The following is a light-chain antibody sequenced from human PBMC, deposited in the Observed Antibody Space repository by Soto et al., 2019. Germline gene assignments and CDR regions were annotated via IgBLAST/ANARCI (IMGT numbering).Light chain of an antibody. CDR3: QQYNNWPLT. Sequence: EIVLKQSPATLSVSPGERATLSCRASQSMCSNLAWYQQKPGQVPRLLIYDASTRAAGIPAGFSGSGSGTEFTLTISSLQSEDFAIYYCQQYNNWPLTFGGGSKVDI. CDR2: DAS. J-gene: IGKJ4*01. CDR1: QSMCSN. V-gene: IGKV3-15*01.